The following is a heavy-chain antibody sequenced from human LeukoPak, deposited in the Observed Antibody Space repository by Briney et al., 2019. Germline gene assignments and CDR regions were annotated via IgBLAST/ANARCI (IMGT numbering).Heavy chain of an antibody. D-gene: IGHD3-10*01. CDR1: GGSISSHY. V-gene: IGHV4-59*11. J-gene: IGHJ4*02. CDR2: IYYSGNT. CDR3: ARVPRGSGSYFDY. Sequence: SETLSLTCTVSGGSISSHYWSWIRQPPGKGLEWIGYIYYSGNTNYNPSLKSRVTISVDTSKNQFSLKLSSVTAADTAVYYCARVPRGSGSYFDYWGQGTLVTVSS.